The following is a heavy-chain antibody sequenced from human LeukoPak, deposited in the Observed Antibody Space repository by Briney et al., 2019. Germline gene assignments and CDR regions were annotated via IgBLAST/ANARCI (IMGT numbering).Heavy chain of an antibody. D-gene: IGHD3-10*01. J-gene: IGHJ4*02. CDR1: GGTFSSYA. Sequence: SVKVSCKASGGTFSSYAISWVRQAPGQGLEWMGGIIPIFGTANYAQKFQGRVTITADESTSTAYMELSSLRSEDTAVYYCASATYYYGSGPPGFDYWGQGTLVTVSS. CDR3: ASATYYYGSGPPGFDY. CDR2: IIPIFGTA. V-gene: IGHV1-69*13.